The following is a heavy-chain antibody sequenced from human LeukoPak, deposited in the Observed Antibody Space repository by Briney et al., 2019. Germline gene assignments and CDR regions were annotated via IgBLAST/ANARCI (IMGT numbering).Heavy chain of an antibody. CDR1: GGAISGYY. Sequence: SETLSLTCTVSGGAISGYYWSWIRQPPGKGQEWIGYIYYGGTTNYNPSLKSRLTISVDTSKNQFSLNLSSVTAADTAVYYCARLGSSGWSQFDYWGQGTLVTVSS. V-gene: IGHV4-59*08. D-gene: IGHD6-19*01. CDR3: ARLGSSGWSQFDY. J-gene: IGHJ4*02. CDR2: IYYGGTT.